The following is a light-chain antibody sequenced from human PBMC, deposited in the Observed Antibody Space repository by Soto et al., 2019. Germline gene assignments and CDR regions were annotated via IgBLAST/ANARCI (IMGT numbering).Light chain of an antibody. CDR2: EGS. V-gene: IGLV2-23*01. J-gene: IGLJ1*01. CDR3: CSYAGSSTLV. Sequence: QSALTQPASVSGSPGQSITISCTGTSIDIGSYNLVSWYQQHPAKAPKLMIYEGSKRPSGVSNRFSGSKSGNTASLTISGLQAEDEADYYCCSYAGSSTLVFGTGTKLTVL. CDR1: SIDIGSYNL.